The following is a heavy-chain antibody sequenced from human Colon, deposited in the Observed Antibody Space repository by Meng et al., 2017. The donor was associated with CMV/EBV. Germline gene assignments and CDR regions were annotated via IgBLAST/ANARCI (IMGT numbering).Heavy chain of an antibody. CDR1: GYTFTAQH. V-gene: IGHV1-2*02. Sequence: QVPLIHSGTGGKKPGALVKVACKTSGYTFTAQHLHWVRHAPGQGLEWMGWIYPQNGGTYFAQKFQGRVTMTSDTSISTAYMELSSLPSDDTAIYYCIKEDWYFDFWGQGTLVTVSS. CDR3: IKEDWYFDF. J-gene: IGHJ4*02. CDR2: IYPQNGGT. D-gene: IGHD2-21*01.